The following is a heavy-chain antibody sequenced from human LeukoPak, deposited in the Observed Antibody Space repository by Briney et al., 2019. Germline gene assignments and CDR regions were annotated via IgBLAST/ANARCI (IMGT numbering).Heavy chain of an antibody. V-gene: IGHV3-33*01. CDR3: ARVGDYENSGSQPFDY. Sequence: GGSLRLSCAASGFIFSSFGMHWVREAPGKGLEWVAVIWHDGSYKYYLDSVKGRFTISRDNAKNTLYLQMNNLRVEDTAVYYCARVGDYENSGSQPFDYWGQGTLVTVSS. J-gene: IGHJ4*02. CDR1: GFIFSSFG. CDR2: IWHDGSYK. D-gene: IGHD3-22*01.